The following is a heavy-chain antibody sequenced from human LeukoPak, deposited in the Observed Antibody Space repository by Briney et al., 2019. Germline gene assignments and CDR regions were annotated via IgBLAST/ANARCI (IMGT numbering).Heavy chain of an antibody. CDR3: ARDEVYYYDSSGYFLDY. D-gene: IGHD3-22*01. CDR2: INPNSGGT. J-gene: IGHJ4*02. Sequence: ASVKVSCKASGYTFTSYGISWVRQAPGQGLEWMGWINPNSGGTNYAQKFQGRVTMTRDTSISTAYMELSRLRSDDTAVYYCARDEVYYYDSSGYFLDYWGQGTLVTVSS. V-gene: IGHV1-2*02. CDR1: GYTFTSYG.